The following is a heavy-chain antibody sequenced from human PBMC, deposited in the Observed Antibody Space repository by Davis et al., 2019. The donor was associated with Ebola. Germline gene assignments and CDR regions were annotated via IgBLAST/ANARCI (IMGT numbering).Heavy chain of an antibody. V-gene: IGHV4-61*01. Sequence: PSETLSLTCTVSGGSVSSGSYYWSWIRQPPGKGLEWIGYIYYSGSTNYNPSLKSRVTISVDTSKNQFSLKLSSVTAADTAVYYCARVDTDIVLSEYYFDYWGQGTLVTVSS. CDR2: IYYSGST. J-gene: IGHJ4*02. CDR3: ARVDTDIVLSEYYFDY. CDR1: GGSVSSGSYY. D-gene: IGHD2-8*02.